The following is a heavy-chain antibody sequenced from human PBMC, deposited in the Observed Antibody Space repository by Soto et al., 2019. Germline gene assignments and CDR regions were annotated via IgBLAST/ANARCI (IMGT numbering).Heavy chain of an antibody. Sequence: GGSLRLSCAASGFTFSSYGMHWVRQAPGKGLEWVAVIWYDGSNKYYADSVKGRFTISRDNSKNTLYLQMNSLRAEDTAVYYCARDRAWIQLWLAPSSYYGMDVWGQGTTVTVSS. D-gene: IGHD5-18*01. CDR1: GFTFSSYG. V-gene: IGHV3-33*01. CDR3: ARDRAWIQLWLAPSSYYGMDV. J-gene: IGHJ6*02. CDR2: IWYDGSNK.